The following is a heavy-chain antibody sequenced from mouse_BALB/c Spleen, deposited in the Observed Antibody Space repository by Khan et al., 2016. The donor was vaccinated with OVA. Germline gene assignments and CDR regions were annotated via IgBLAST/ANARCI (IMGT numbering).Heavy chain of an antibody. V-gene: IGHV3-8*02. CDR1: GDSITTGY. CDR3: ARSTYRYAFVY. CDR2: IIYTGYT. Sequence: EVQLQESGPSLVKPSQTLSLTCSVTGDSITTGYWNWIRKFPGNKLEYMGYIIYTGYTYYNPSLKSRISITRHTSNNQYYLKLNSVTDEDKATYYCARSTYRYAFVYWGQGTLVTVSA. D-gene: IGHD2-14*01. J-gene: IGHJ3*01.